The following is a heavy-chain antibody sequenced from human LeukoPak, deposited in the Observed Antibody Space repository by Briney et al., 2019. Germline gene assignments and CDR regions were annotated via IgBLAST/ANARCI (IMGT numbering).Heavy chain of an antibody. CDR2: ISASGSRT. J-gene: IGHJ6*03. CDR1: GFTFRSYA. Sequence: PGGSLRLSCAASGFTFRSYAMSWVRQAPGKGLEWVSVISASGSRTSCADSVKGRFTVSRDNSKNTLYLQMNSLRAEDTAVYYCAKAYLPSIVGATRSGHYYYYYMDVWGKGTTVTVSS. CDR3: AKAYLPSIVGATRSGHYYYYYMDV. V-gene: IGHV3-23*01. D-gene: IGHD1-26*01.